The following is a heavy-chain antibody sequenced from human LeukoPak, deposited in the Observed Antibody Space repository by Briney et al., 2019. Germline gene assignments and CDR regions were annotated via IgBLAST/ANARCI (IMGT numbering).Heavy chain of an antibody. J-gene: IGHJ4*02. CDR2: IWYDGSNK. CDR3: ARVPYYYDSSGYYPIFDY. Sequence: GGSLRLSCAASGFTFSSYGMHWVRQAPGKGLEWVAVIWYDGSNKYYADSVKGRFTISRDNSKNTLYLQMNSLRAEDTAVYYCARVPYYYDSSGYYPIFDYWGQGTLVTVSS. CDR1: GFTFSSYG. D-gene: IGHD3-22*01. V-gene: IGHV3-33*01.